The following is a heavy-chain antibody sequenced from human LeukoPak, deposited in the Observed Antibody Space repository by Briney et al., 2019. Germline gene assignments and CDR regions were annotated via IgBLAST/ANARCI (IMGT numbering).Heavy chain of an antibody. CDR1: GYTFTGYY. V-gene: IGHV1-2*02. CDR3: ARDFIVLTDRHFDY. Sequence: GASVKVSCKASGYTFTGYYMHWVRQAPGQGLAWMGWINPNSGGTNYAQKFQGRVTMTRDTSISTAYMELSRLRSDDTAVYYCARDFIVLTDRHFDYWGQGTLVTVSS. J-gene: IGHJ4*02. D-gene: IGHD2-8*01. CDR2: INPNSGGT.